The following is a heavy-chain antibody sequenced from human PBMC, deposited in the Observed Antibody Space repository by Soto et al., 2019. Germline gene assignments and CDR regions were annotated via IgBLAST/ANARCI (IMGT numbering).Heavy chain of an antibody. CDR2: ILYSGST. CDR3: ARLTSRQIPNNYYWYIHV. Sequence: PSETLSLTCRVSGGSISSVNYYWHWIRQHPGKGLEWIGYILYSGSTNYNPSLKSRPTISVDTSKTHFSLKLSSVTAADTAVFYCARLTSRQIPNNYYWYIHVWGKGSTVTVSS. D-gene: IGHD2-21*01. J-gene: IGHJ6*03. CDR1: GGSISSVNYY. V-gene: IGHV4-30-4*08.